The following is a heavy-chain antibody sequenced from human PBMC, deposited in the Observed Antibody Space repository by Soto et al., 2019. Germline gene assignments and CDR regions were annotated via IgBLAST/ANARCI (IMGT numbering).Heavy chain of an antibody. D-gene: IGHD2-2*01. CDR1: GFSLSSYG. CDR3: VRELGFSSTWPAY. CDR2: SSFDGSDA. V-gene: IGHV3-30*19. J-gene: IGHJ4*02. Sequence: QVQLVESGGGVVQPGRSLRLSCAASGFSLSSYGMHWVRQAPGKGLEWVADSSFDGSDAHYADSVKGRFTISRDSSTLYLQMNSLRGDDTATYFCVRELGFSSTWPAYWGQGILVSVSS.